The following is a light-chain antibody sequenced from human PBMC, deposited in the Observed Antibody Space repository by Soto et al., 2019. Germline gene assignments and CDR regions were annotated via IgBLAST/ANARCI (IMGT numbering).Light chain of an antibody. V-gene: IGKV3-20*01. Sequence: EIVLTHSPCTLSLSPGSRCTLSCRASQTVRNNYLAWYKQKPCQAPRLLIYGASSRATGIPDRLSGSGSGTDFPLTISRMEPEDSAVYYCQQYGSPPTFGHGTQVDIK. J-gene: IGKJ1*01. CDR1: QTVRNNY. CDR3: QQYGSPPT. CDR2: GAS.